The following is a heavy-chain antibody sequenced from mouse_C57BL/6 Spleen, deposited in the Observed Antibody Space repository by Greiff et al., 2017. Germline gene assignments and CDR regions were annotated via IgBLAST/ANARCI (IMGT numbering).Heavy chain of an antibody. J-gene: IGHJ3*01. V-gene: IGHV1-64*01. D-gene: IGHD2-2*01. CDR3: ATHMVTTPWFAY. Sequence: QVQLQQPGAELVKPGASVKLSCKASGYTFTSYWMHWVKQRPGQGLEWIGVIHPNSGSTNYNEKFKSKATLTVDKSSSTAYMQLSSLTSEDSAVYYCATHMVTTPWFAYWGKGTLVTVAA. CDR1: GYTFTSYW. CDR2: IHPNSGST.